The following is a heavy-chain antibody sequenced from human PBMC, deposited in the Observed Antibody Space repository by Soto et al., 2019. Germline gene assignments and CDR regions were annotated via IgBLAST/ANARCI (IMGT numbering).Heavy chain of an antibody. D-gene: IGHD2-15*01. CDR3: GKVLVAATGHTDSNS. J-gene: IGHJ4*02. CDR2: IDYNVVT. Sequence: SETLSLTCTVSGGSIYRSGYYWGWIRQPPGRGLEWIGNIDYNVVTSSSSSLKSRVTISSATPKHQFSLKFPHVTAAATALSSCGKVLVAATGHTDSNSWGPGHLITFSS. CDR1: GGSIYRSGYY. V-gene: IGHV4-39*01.